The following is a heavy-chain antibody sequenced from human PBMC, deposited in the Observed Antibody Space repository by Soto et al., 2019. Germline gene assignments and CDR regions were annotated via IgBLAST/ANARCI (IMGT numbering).Heavy chain of an antibody. V-gene: IGHV4-39*01. CDR1: GGSISSSRYY. Sequence: SETLSLTCTVSGGSISSSRYYWGWIRQPPGKGLEWIGSIYYSGSTYYNPSLKSRVTISVDTSKNQFSLKLSSVTAADTAVYYCARNRQINYYYYGMDVWGQGTTVTVSS. J-gene: IGHJ6*02. CDR3: ARNRQINYYYYGMDV. CDR2: IYYSGST.